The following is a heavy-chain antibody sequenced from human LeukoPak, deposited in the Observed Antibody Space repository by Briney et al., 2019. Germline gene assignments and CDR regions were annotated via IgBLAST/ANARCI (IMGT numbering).Heavy chain of an antibody. CDR2: IHSGGDA. J-gene: IGHJ4*02. Sequence: GGSLRLSCAASGFTVSSNYMSWVRQAPGKGLEWVSVIHSGGDAYYADSVKGRFTISRDNSENTLHLQMNSLRAEDTAVYYCARFTGDDSSGFYDYWGQGTLVTVSS. V-gene: IGHV3-53*01. D-gene: IGHD3-22*01. CDR1: GFTVSSNY. CDR3: ARFTGDDSSGFYDY.